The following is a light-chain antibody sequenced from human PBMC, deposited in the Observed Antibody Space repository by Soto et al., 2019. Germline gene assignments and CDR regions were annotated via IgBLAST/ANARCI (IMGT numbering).Light chain of an antibody. Sequence: EIVLTQSPGTLSLSPGERATPSCRASHSVDSDYLAWYQQKPGQAPRLLIYGSSSRATGIPDRFSGSGSGTDFTLNISGLEPEDFAVYYCQLYRTAPLNFAGGTKV. J-gene: IGKJ4*01. V-gene: IGKV3-20*01. CDR2: GSS. CDR3: QLYRTAPLN. CDR1: HSVDSDY.